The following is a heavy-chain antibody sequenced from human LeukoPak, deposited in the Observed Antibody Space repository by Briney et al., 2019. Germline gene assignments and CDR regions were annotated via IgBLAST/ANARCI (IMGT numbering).Heavy chain of an antibody. Sequence: GRSLRLSCAASGFTFSSYGMHWVRQAPGKGVEWVAVISYDGSNKYYADSVKGRFTISRDNSKNTLYLQMNSLRAEDTAVYYCAKEPRGGNTYFDYWGQGTLVTVSS. CDR2: ISYDGSNK. J-gene: IGHJ4*02. D-gene: IGHD2-15*01. CDR1: GFTFSSYG. V-gene: IGHV3-30*18. CDR3: AKEPRGGNTYFDY.